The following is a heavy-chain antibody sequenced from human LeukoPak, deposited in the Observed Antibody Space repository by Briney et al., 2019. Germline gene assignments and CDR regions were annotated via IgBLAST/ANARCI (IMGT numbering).Heavy chain of an antibody. CDR3: VRDRGSSWFGDY. CDR2: INPNNGGT. D-gene: IGHD6-13*01. J-gene: IGHJ4*02. V-gene: IGHV1-2*02. CDR1: SYIFPTYF. Sequence: ASVKVSCTAPSYIFPTYFIHWVRQAPGQGLDGLGWINPNNGGTKYAQRFQGRVIMTSDTSISTVYMELKRLRSDDTAMYYCVRDRGSSWFGDYWGQGTLVTVSS.